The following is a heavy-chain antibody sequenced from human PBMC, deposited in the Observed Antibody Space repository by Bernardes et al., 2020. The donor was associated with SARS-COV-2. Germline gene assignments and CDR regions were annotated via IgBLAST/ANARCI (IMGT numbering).Heavy chain of an antibody. D-gene: IGHD3-22*01. CDR1: GGSISSYY. J-gene: IGHJ4*02. CDR3: AKTVYDSSGYYFDY. CDR2: IYYSGST. Sequence: SETLSLTCTVSGGSISSYYWSWIRQPPGKGLEWIGYIYYSGSTNYNPSLKSRVTISVDTSKNQFSLKLSSVTAADTAVYYCAKTVYDSSGYYFDYWGQGTLVTVSS. V-gene: IGHV4-59*08.